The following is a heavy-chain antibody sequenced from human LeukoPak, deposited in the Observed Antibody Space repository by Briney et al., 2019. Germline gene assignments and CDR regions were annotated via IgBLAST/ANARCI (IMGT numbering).Heavy chain of an antibody. V-gene: IGHV3-30*15. J-gene: IGHJ4*02. CDR2: ITYDGSNK. D-gene: IGHD1-26*01. Sequence: PGGSLRLSCAASGFTFSSYAMHWVRQAPGKWLEWVAVITYDGSNKYYADSVKGRFTISRDNSKNTLYLQMSSLRAEDTAVYYCARDPTYSGSSFDYWGQGTLVTVSS. CDR1: GFTFSSYA. CDR3: ARDPTYSGSSFDY.